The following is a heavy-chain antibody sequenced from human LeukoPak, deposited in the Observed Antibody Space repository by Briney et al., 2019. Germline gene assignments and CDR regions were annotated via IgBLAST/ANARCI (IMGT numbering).Heavy chain of an antibody. Sequence: SETLSLTCAVYGGSFSGYYWSWIRQPPGKGLEWIGEINHSGSTNYNPSLKSRVTISVDTSKNQFSLKLSSVTAADTAVYYCARLTKGRYFDYIFDYWGQGTLFTVST. CDR1: GGSFSGYY. V-gene: IGHV4-34*01. CDR3: ARLTKGRYFDYIFDY. CDR2: INHSGST. D-gene: IGHD3-9*01. J-gene: IGHJ4*02.